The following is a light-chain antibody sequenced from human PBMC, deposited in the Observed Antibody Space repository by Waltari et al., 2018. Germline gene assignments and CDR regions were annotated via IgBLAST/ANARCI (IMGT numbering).Light chain of an antibody. Sequence: DIVMTQSPLSLPVTTGVSASISCRSSQSLLHSNGYNYLDWYLQKPGQSPQLLIYLGSNRASGVPDKFSGSGSGTDFTLKISRVEAEDVGVYYCMQALQTPLTFGGGTKVEIK. J-gene: IGKJ4*01. V-gene: IGKV2-28*01. CDR2: LGS. CDR1: QSLLHSNGYNY. CDR3: MQALQTPLT.